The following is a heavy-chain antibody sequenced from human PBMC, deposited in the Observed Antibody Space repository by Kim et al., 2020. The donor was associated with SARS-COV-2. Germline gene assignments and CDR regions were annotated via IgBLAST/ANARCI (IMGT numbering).Heavy chain of an antibody. V-gene: IGHV1-24*01. CDR1: GYTLTELS. CDR3: ATNPVAAAYYYYGMYV. D-gene: IGHD6-13*01. CDR2: FDPEDGET. J-gene: IGHJ6*02. Sequence: ASVKVSCKVSGYTLTELSMHWVRQAPGKGLEWMGGFDPEDGETIYAQKFQGRVTMTEDTSTDTAYMELSSLRSEDTAVYYCATNPVAAAYYYYGMYVWGQGTTVTVSS.